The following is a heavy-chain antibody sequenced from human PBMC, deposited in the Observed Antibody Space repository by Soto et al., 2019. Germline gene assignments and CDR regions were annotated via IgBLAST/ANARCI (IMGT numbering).Heavy chain of an antibody. CDR3: ARDRDVTGGDALR. V-gene: IGHV4-31*03. D-gene: IGHD4-17*01. CDR2: IYYSGST. J-gene: IGHJ4*02. Sequence: QVQLQESGPGLVKPSQTLSLTCTVSGGSISSGGYYWSWIRQHPGKGLEWIGYIYYSGSTYYNPSLKSRVTISVDRSKNQFSLKLSSVTAADTAVYYCARDRDVTGGDALRWGQGTLVTVSS. CDR1: GGSISSGGYY.